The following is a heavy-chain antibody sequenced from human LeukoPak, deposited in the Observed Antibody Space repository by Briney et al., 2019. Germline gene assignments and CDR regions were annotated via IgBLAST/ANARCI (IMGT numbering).Heavy chain of an antibody. CDR3: AKDRPNGMDV. V-gene: IGHV3-23*01. Sequence: GGSLRLSCVASGFIFINYAMSWVRPAPGRGLEWVSGINGYGDGTYYAGSVKGRLTTSRDNSKNTVFLQRQSLRAEDTAIYYCAKDRPNGMDVWGQGTTVTVSS. CDR1: GFIFINYA. J-gene: IGHJ6*02. CDR2: INGYGDGT.